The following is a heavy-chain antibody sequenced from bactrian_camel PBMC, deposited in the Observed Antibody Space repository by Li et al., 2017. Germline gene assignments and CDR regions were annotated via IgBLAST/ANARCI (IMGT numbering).Heavy chain of an antibody. CDR1: GFTFGVHD. Sequence: QLVESGGGLVQPGGSLRLSCTGTGFTFGVHDAAWVRQVPGKGLEWVASILGRDNSTHYTDSLKGRFTIFRDNVKNTLYLQMHGLKTEDSARYHCVADASTPGLGAARYWGQGTQVTVS. CDR3: VADASTPGLGAARY. V-gene: IGHV3-2*01. J-gene: IGHJ4*01. CDR2: ILGRDNST. D-gene: IGHD7*01.